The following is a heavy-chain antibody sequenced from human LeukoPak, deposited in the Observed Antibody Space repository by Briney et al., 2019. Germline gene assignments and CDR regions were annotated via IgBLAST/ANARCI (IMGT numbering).Heavy chain of an antibody. V-gene: IGHV4-39*01. D-gene: IGHD3-22*01. J-gene: IGHJ3*02. Sequence: PSETLSLTCTVSGGSINSNNYYWGWIRQPPGKGLEWIGSIYYSGSTYYNPSLKSRVTISEDTSKNQFSLELSSVTAADTAVYYCARPYYYYDSSGMIPDAFDIWGQGTMVTVSS. CDR3: ARPYYYYDSSGMIPDAFDI. CDR2: IYYSGST. CDR1: GGSINSNNYY.